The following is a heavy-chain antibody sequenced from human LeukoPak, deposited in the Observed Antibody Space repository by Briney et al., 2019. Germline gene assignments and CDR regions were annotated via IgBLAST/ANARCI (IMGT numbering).Heavy chain of an antibody. Sequence: ASVKVSCTAPGYSFTTYDINWVRQATGQGLEWMGWMNPNSGNTGYAQKFQGRVTITRNTSISTAYMELSSLRSEDTAVYYCTRGSGIVVAGWDWFDPWGQGTLVTVSS. D-gene: IGHD6-19*01. CDR3: TRGSGIVVAGWDWFDP. J-gene: IGHJ5*02. V-gene: IGHV1-8*03. CDR2: MNPNSGNT. CDR1: GYSFTTYD.